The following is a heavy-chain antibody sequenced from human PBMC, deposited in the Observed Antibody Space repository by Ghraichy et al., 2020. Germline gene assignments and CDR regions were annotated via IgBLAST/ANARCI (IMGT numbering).Heavy chain of an antibody. J-gene: IGHJ4*02. D-gene: IGHD6-6*01. CDR1: GFTFSSYS. V-gene: IGHV3-21*01. CDR2: ISSSSSYI. Sequence: GGSLRLSCAASGFTFSSYSMNWVRQAPGKGLEWVSSISSSSSYIYYADSVKGRFTISRDNAKNSLYLQMNSLRAEDTAVYYCAREEFRIAARRGGVDYWGQGTLVTVSS. CDR3: AREEFRIAARRGGVDY.